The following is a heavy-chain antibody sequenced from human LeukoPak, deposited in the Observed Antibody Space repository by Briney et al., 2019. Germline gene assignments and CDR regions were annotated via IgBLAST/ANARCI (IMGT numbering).Heavy chain of an antibody. CDR1: GFTFSSYT. CDR3: ARDTYDILTGYYKWAFDI. CDR2: ISNSSSYI. Sequence: GGSLRLSCAASGFTFSSYTMNWVRQAPGKGLEWVSSISNSSSYIYYADSVKGRFTISRDNAKNSLYLQMNSLRAEDTAVYCCARDTYDILTGYYKWAFDIWGHGTIVTVSS. D-gene: IGHD3-9*01. J-gene: IGHJ3*02. V-gene: IGHV3-21*06.